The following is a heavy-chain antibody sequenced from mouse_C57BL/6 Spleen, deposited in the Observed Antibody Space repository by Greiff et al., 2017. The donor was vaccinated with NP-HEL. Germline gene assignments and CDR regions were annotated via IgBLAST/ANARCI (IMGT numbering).Heavy chain of an antibody. Sequence: QVQLQQSGAELVRPGASVKLSCKASGYTFTDYYINWVKQRPGQGLEWIARIYPGSGNTYYNEKFKGKATLTAEKSSSTAYMQLSSLTSEDSAVYFCARPAGGSSSWFAYWGQGTLVTVSA. D-gene: IGHD1-1*01. CDR3: ARPAGGSSSWFAY. J-gene: IGHJ3*01. CDR2: IYPGSGNT. CDR1: GYTFTDYY. V-gene: IGHV1-76*01.